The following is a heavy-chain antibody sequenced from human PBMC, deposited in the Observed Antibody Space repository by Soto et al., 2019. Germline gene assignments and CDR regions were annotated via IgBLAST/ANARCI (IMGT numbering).Heavy chain of an antibody. D-gene: IGHD2-2*01. CDR2: ISSSSSYI. V-gene: IGHV3-21*01. Sequence: GGSLRLSCAASGFTFSSYSMNWVRQAPGKGLEWVSSISSSSSYIYYADSVKGRFTISRDNAKNSLYLQMNSLRAEDTAVYYCARDLYEVGYCSSTSCPETYYFDYWGQGTQVTVSS. J-gene: IGHJ4*02. CDR1: GFTFSSYS. CDR3: ARDLYEVGYCSSTSCPETYYFDY.